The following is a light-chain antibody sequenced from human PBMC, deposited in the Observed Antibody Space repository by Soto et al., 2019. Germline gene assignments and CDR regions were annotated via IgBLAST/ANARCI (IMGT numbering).Light chain of an antibody. V-gene: IGKV1-39*01. CDR3: QQYGSSPPSST. Sequence: DIQMTQSPSSLSASVGDIVTITCLAIQTIRAYLNLYQQKPGKAPNLLIHAASSLQGGVPSRFSGTGSGTDFTLTISRLEPEDFAVYYCQQYGSSPPSSTFGQGTRLEIK. CDR1: QTIRAY. J-gene: IGKJ5*01. CDR2: AAS.